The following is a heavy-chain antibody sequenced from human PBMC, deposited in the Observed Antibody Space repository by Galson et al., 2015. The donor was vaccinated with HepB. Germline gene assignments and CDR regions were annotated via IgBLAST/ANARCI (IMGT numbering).Heavy chain of an antibody. CDR1: GFTFSSYA. V-gene: IGHV3-23*01. CDR3: AKDRLGGMTTVTTHWFDP. D-gene: IGHD4-11*01. J-gene: IGHJ5*02. Sequence: SLRLSCAASGFTFSSYAMSWVRQAPGKGLEWVSTISGSDSSTYYADSVKGRFTISRDNSKNKLYLQMNSLRAEDTAVYYCAKDRLGGMTTVTTHWFDPCGQGTLVTVSS. CDR2: ISGSDSST.